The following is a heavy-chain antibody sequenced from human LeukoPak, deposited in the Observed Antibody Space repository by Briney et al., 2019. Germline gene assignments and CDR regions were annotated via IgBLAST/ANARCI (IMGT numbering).Heavy chain of an antibody. Sequence: SVKVSCKASGGTFSSYAISWVRQAPGQGLEWMGRIIPILGIANYAQKFQGRVTITADKSTSTAYMELSSLRSEDTAVYYCASDDIVVVPAATPPYYYYYGMDVWGQGTAVTVSS. J-gene: IGHJ6*02. CDR1: GGTFSSYA. CDR3: ASDDIVVVPAATPPYYYYYGMDV. V-gene: IGHV1-69*04. CDR2: IIPILGIA. D-gene: IGHD2-2*01.